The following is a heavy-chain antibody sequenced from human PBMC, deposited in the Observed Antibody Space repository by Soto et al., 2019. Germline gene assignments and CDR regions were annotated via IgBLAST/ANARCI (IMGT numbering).Heavy chain of an antibody. CDR3: ARLYSSGWRRPHNDAFDI. J-gene: IGHJ3*02. CDR1: GGSISSSSYY. CDR2: IYYSGST. Sequence: SETLSLTCTVSGGSISSSSYYWGWIRQPPGKGLEWIGSIYYSGSTYYNPSLKSRVTISVDTSKNQFSLKLSSVTAADTAVYYCARLYSSGWRRPHNDAFDIWGQGTMVTVSS. V-gene: IGHV4-39*01. D-gene: IGHD6-19*01.